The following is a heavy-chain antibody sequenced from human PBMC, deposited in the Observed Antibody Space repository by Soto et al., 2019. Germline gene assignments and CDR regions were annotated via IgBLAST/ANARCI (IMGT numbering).Heavy chain of an antibody. Sequence: QVQLVQSGAEVKKPGASVKVSCKASGYTFTSYTMHWVRQAPGQRLEWMGWINAGNGNTKYSQRFQGRVTITRDTSASTAYMELSSLRSEDTAVYYCARGLHKNRHKRIDNEGDNWFDPWGQGTLVTVSS. V-gene: IGHV1-3*01. CDR1: GYTFTSYT. D-gene: IGHD2-15*01. CDR2: INAGNGNT. CDR3: ARGLHKNRHKRIDNEGDNWFDP. J-gene: IGHJ5*02.